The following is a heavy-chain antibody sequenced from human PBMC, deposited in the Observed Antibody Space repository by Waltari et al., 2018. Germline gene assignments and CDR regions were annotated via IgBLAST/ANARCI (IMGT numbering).Heavy chain of an antibody. Sequence: EVQLVESGGGLVKPGGSLSLSCAASGFSLRRYGRNWVRQAPGKGLEWVAHISGGGYPIYYADSVKGRFTISRDNAKNSLFLQMNGLRAEDTAVYYCAPMGASRLTWTDWGQGTLVTVSS. D-gene: IGHD1-26*01. CDR2: ISGGGYPI. J-gene: IGHJ4*02. V-gene: IGHV3-48*01. CDR1: GFSLRRYG. CDR3: APMGASRLTWTD.